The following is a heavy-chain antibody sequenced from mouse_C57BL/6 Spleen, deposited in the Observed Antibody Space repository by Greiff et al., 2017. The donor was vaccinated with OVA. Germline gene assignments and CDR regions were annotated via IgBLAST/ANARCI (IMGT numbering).Heavy chain of an antibody. CDR3: ARGNYGKGAWFAY. D-gene: IGHD2-1*01. V-gene: IGHV1-53*01. Sequence: QVQLQQPGTDLVKPGASVKLSCTASGYTFTSYWMHWVQQRPGQGLEWIGNINPSNGGTNYNEKFKSKATLTVDKSSSTAYMQLSSLTSEDSAVYYCARGNYGKGAWFAYWGQGTLVTVSA. CDR1: GYTFTSYW. CDR2: INPSNGGT. J-gene: IGHJ3*01.